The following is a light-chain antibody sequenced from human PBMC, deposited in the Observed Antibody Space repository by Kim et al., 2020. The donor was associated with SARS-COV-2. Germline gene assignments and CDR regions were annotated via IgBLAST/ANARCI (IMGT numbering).Light chain of an antibody. V-gene: IGLV3-1*01. CDR1: NLQVKY. J-gene: IGLJ2*01. Sequence: VSPGETATISCTGDNLQVKYVCWYQRTAGHSPVLVLYQDNKRPSGIPERFSGSNSGNTATLTISGTQAMDEADYYCQVWDNSLGVFGAGTQLTVL. CDR2: QDN. CDR3: QVWDNSLGV.